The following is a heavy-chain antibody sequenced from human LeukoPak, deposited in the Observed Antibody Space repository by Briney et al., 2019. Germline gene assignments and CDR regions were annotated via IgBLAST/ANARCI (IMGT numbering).Heavy chain of an antibody. V-gene: IGHV3-23*01. CDR3: ASRSGSYYGYFQH. J-gene: IGHJ1*01. D-gene: IGHD1-26*01. Sequence: ETLSLTCTVSGGSISNYYWSWVRQPPGKGLEWVSSISVSGGSTYYADSVKGRFTISRDNSKNTLYLQMNSLRAEDTAVYYCASRSGSYYGYFQHWGQGSLVTVSS. CDR2: ISVSGGST. CDR1: GGSISNYY.